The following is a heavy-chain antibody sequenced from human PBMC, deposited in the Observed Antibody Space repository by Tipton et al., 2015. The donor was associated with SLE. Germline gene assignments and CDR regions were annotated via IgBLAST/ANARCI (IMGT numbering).Heavy chain of an antibody. CDR3: ASTNRGGFDFWSGKQYYFDY. Sequence: QSGAEVKKPGSSVKVSCKASGGTLNNYAINWVRQAPGQGLEWLGGIIPIFGTPKYAQKFQSRVAISADESTSTAYMVLSSLRSDDTAIYYCASTNRGGFDFWSGKQYYFDYWGQGTLVTVSS. CDR2: IIPIFGTP. J-gene: IGHJ4*02. V-gene: IGHV1-69*01. CDR1: GGTLNNYA. D-gene: IGHD3-3*01.